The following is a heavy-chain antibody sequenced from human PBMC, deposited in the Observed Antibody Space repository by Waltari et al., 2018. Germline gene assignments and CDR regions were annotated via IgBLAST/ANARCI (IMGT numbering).Heavy chain of an antibody. CDR2: IYSGGST. V-gene: IGHV4-4*09. J-gene: IGHJ3*01. D-gene: IGHD6-6*01. Sequence: QVQLQESGPGLVKTSETLSLTCTVSGGSIRAYYWNWIRQTPGKGLELIGNIYSGGSTDYNPSLHSRITISIDTSKKEFSLKLSSVTAADTATYYCARMIEYRNSWDAFDVWGQGTMVTVSS. CDR3: ARMIEYRNSWDAFDV. CDR1: GGSIRAYY.